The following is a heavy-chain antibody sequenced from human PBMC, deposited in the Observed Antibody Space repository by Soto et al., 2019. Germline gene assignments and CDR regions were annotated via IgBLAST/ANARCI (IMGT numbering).Heavy chain of an antibody. CDR1: GGTFSSYT. Sequence: QVQLVQSGAEVKKPGSSVKVSCKASGGTFSSYTISWVRQAPGQGLEWMGRIIPILGIANYAQKIQGRVTITADKSTSTAYMELSSLRSEDTAVYYCARVYCSGGSCYYFDYWGQGTLVTVSS. D-gene: IGHD2-15*01. J-gene: IGHJ4*02. CDR2: IIPILGIA. CDR3: ARVYCSGGSCYYFDY. V-gene: IGHV1-69*02.